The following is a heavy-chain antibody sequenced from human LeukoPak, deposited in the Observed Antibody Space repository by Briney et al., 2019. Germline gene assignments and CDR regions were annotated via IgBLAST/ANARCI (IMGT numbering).Heavy chain of an antibody. CDR1: GGSISSSSYY. V-gene: IGHV4-39*01. D-gene: IGHD6-19*01. CDR2: IYYSGST. CDR3: ARRGSGWCEEDDY. J-gene: IGHJ4*02. Sequence: SETLSLTCTVSGGSISSSSYYWGWIRQPPGKGLEWIGSIYYSGSTYYNPSLKSRVTISVDTSKNQFSLKLSSVTAADTAVYYCARRGSGWCEEDDYWGQGTLVTVSS.